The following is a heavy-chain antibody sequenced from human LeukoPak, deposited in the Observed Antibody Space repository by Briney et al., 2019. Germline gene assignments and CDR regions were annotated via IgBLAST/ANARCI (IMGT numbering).Heavy chain of an antibody. CDR2: ISGSGGST. D-gene: IGHD3-9*01. V-gene: IGHV3-23*01. Sequence: PGGSLRLSCAASGFTFSSYAMSWVRQAPGKGLEWVSAISGSGGSTYYADSVKGRFTISRDNSKNTLYLQMNSLRAEDTAVYYCAKSESYDILTGYFGDTYFDYWGQGTLVTISS. CDR3: AKSESYDILTGYFGDTYFDY. J-gene: IGHJ4*02. CDR1: GFTFSSYA.